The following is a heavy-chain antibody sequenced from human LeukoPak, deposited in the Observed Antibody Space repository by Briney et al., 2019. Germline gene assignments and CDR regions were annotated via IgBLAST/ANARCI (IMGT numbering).Heavy chain of an antibody. CDR2: SGSGGST. J-gene: IGHJ4*02. Sequence: GGSLRLSCAASGFTFSSYAMSWVRQAPGKGLVWVSGSGSGGSTYYADSVKGRFTISRDNSKNTLYLQMNSLRAEDTAVYYCAKDFWSGYYPNYWGQGTLVTVSS. D-gene: IGHD3-3*01. V-gene: IGHV3-23*01. CDR1: GFTFSSYA. CDR3: AKDFWSGYYPNY.